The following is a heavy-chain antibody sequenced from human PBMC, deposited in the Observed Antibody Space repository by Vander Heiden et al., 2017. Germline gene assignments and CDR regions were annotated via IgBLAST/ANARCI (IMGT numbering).Heavy chain of an antibody. CDR2: TRNKANSYST. V-gene: IGHV3-72*01. CDR1: GFTLRDHY. D-gene: IGHD1-7*01. J-gene: IGHJ4*02. CDR3: GRGTGTTLWY. Sequence: EVQLVESGGGLVQPGGSLRLSCAASGFTLRDHYIDWVRQAPGKGLEWVGRTRNKANSYSTEYAASVRGRFTISRDDSKNLVYLQMNSLKTEDTAVYYCGRGTGTTLWYWGQGTLVTVSS.